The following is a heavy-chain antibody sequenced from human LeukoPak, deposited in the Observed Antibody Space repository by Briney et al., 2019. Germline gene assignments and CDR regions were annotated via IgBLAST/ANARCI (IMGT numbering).Heavy chain of an antibody. D-gene: IGHD3-16*01. CDR1: GFTFSDYY. V-gene: IGHV3-7*01. CDR2: MNRDGSEK. CDR3: ARDGGIIRFGGQDV. J-gene: IGHJ6*02. Sequence: GGSLRLSCAASGFTFSDYYMSWIRQAPGKGLEWVANMNRDGSEKNYVDSIKGRFTISRDNAANSLYPQMNSLRVEDTAVYYCARDGGIIRFGGQDVWGQGTTVIVS.